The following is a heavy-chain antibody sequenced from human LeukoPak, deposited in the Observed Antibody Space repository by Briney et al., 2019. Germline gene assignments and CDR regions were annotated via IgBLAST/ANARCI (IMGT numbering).Heavy chain of an antibody. D-gene: IGHD6-13*01. CDR3: ASMAESIAAAERPNSGYYYYYMDV. J-gene: IGHJ6*03. V-gene: IGHV4-39*07. CDR2: IYYSGST. CDR1: GGSISSSSYY. Sequence: SETLSLTCTVSGGSISSSSYYRGWIRQPPGKGLEWIGSIYYSGSTYYNPSLKSRVTISVDTSKNQFSLKLSSVTAADTAVYYCASMAESIAAAERPNSGYYYYYMDVWGKGTTVTVSS.